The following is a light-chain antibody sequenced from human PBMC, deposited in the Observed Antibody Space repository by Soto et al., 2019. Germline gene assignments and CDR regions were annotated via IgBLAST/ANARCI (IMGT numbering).Light chain of an antibody. CDR1: QSLVSRGGYTH. CDR3: MQGSHWPHT. CDR2: QIS. Sequence: DAVLTQSPLSLPVTLGQPASISCRSSQSLVSRGGYTHLNWFQQRTGQSPRRLIYQISKRDSGVLDRFSGSGSGTAFTLKISRVEAEDVGVYYCMQGSHWPHTLGQGTKLEIK. V-gene: IGKV2-30*01. J-gene: IGKJ2*01.